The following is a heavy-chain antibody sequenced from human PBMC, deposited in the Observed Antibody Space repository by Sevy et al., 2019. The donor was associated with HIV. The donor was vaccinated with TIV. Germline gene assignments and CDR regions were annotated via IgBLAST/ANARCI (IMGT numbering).Heavy chain of an antibody. CDR2: IKQDGSEK. J-gene: IGHJ6*02. V-gene: IGHV3-7*01. CDR3: ARNRHDSSGFGMDV. CDR1: GFTFSRYW. D-gene: IGHD5-12*01. Sequence: GGSLRLSCAASGFTFSRYWMSWVRQAPGKGLEWVANIKQDGSEKYYVDSVKGRFTISRDNAKKSLFVQLNSLRAEDTAVYYCARNRHDSSGFGMDVWGQGTTVTVSS.